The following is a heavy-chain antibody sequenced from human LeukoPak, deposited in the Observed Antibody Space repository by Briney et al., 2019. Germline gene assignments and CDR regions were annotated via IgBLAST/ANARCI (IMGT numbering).Heavy chain of an antibody. CDR1: GGTFSSYA. CDR2: IIPIFGTA. Sequence: GASVKVSCKASGGTFSSYAISWVRQAPGQGLEWMGGIIPIFGTANYAQKFQGRVTITADKSTSAVYMELSSLRSEDTAVYYCAINLPPMVAWDPFDYYYMDVWGKGTTVTVSS. CDR3: AINLPPMVAWDPFDYYYMDV. J-gene: IGHJ6*03. V-gene: IGHV1-69*06. D-gene: IGHD2-15*01.